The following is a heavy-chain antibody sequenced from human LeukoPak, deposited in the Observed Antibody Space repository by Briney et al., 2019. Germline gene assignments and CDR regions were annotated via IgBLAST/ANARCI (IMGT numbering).Heavy chain of an antibody. D-gene: IGHD3-22*01. CDR1: GGTFSSYA. CDR2: IIPIFGTA. CDR3: ARASDSSGYWDDAFDI. J-gene: IGHJ3*02. V-gene: IGHV1-69*13. Sequence: GASVKVSCKASGGTFSSYAISWVRQAPGHGLEWMGEIIPIFGTANYAQKFQGRVTITADESTSTAYMELSSLRSEDTAVYYCARASDSSGYWDDAFDIWGQGTMVTVSS.